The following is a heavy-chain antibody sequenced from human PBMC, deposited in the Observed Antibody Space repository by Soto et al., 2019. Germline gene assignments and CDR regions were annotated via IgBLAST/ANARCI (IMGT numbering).Heavy chain of an antibody. D-gene: IGHD2-2*02. Sequence: QVQLVQSGAEVKTPGSSLKVSCTVSGSRFSNYVISWVRQAPGHGLEWLGRIIPIFNSTQYAQKFQGRVTITADKSTNTASLEPSSLRSDDTAVYYCAREGRGKKAGYNGLVSLGYWGQGTLVTVSS. CDR1: GSRFSNYV. J-gene: IGHJ4*02. CDR3: AREGRGKKAGYNGLVSLGY. CDR2: IIPIFNST. V-gene: IGHV1-69*06.